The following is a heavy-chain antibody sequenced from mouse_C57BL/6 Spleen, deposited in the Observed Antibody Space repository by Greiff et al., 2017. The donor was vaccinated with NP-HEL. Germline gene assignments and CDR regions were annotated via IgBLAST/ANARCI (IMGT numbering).Heavy chain of an antibody. V-gene: IGHV5-17*01. CDR3: ASKAYDYAVDSSFDY. D-gene: IGHD2-4*01. Sequence: EVKLEESGGGLVKPGGSLKLSCAASGFTFSDYGMHWVRQAPEKGLEWVAYISSGSSTIYYADTVKGRFTISRDNAKNTLFLQMTRLRSEETAMYYCASKAYDYAVDSSFDYWGPGTPLTVSS. J-gene: IGHJ2*01. CDR1: GFTFSDYG. CDR2: ISSGSSTI.